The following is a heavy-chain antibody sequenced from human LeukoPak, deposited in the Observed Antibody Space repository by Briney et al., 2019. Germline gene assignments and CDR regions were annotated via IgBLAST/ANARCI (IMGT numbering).Heavy chain of an antibody. CDR2: INPSGGNT. J-gene: IGHJ3*02. D-gene: IGHD3-22*01. CDR3: ARDLADYYDSSGHTGDAFDI. V-gene: IGHV1-46*01. Sequence: ASVKVSCKASGYTFTSYYTHWVRQAPGQGLEWMGIINPSGGNTSYAQKFQGRVTMTRDMSTSTVYMELSSLRSEDTAVYYCARDLADYYDSSGHTGDAFDIWGQGTMVTVSS. CDR1: GYTFTSYY.